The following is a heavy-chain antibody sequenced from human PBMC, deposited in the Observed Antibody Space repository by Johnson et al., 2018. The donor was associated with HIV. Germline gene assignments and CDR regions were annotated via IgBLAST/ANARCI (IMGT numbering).Heavy chain of an antibody. CDR3: AREAVTLRGWGHVFDI. V-gene: IGHV3-30*04. CDR1: GFTFSSYA. CDR2: ISDDGSNK. J-gene: IGHJ3*02. D-gene: IGHD3-16*01. Sequence: QVQLVESGGGVVQPGRSLRLSCAASGFTFSSYAMHWVRQAPGKGLEWVAVISDDGSNKYYAESVKGRFSISRDNSKNQRDLKMISLRAEDTAVYYCAREAVTLRGWGHVFDIWGQGTMVTVSS.